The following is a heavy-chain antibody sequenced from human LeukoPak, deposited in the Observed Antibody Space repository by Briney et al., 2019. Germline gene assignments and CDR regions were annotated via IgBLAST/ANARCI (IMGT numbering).Heavy chain of an antibody. CDR1: GYTFTGYY. D-gene: IGHD2-2*01. CDR3: ARGYCSSTSCYYGDPSFDY. Sequence: ASVKVSCKASGYTFTGYYMHWVRQAPGQGLEWMGWINPNSGGTNYAQKFQGRVTMTRDTSISTAYMELSRLRSDGTAVYYCARGYCSSTSCYYGDPSFDYWGQGTLVTVSS. J-gene: IGHJ4*02. CDR2: INPNSGGT. V-gene: IGHV1-2*02.